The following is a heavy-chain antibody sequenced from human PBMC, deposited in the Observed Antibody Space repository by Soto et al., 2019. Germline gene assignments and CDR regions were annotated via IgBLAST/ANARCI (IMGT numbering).Heavy chain of an antibody. Sequence: QLQLQEYGSGLVKPSQTLSLTCAVSGGSISSGGYSWSWIRQPPGKGLEWIGYIYHIGSTYYNPSLMSRVTISVDRSKNQFSLKLSSVTAADTAVYYCARVPDRWGQGTLVTVSS. CDR3: ARVPDR. J-gene: IGHJ5*02. V-gene: IGHV4-30-2*01. D-gene: IGHD2-2*01. CDR2: IYHIGST. CDR1: GGSISSGGYS.